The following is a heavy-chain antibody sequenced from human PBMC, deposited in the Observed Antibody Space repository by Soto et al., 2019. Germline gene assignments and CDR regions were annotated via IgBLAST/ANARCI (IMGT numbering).Heavy chain of an antibody. V-gene: IGHV1-18*04. J-gene: IGHJ4*02. CDR2: ISGHDGKT. Sequence: QVELKQSGAAVKKPGASVKVSCRASGYTFANYGITWVRQAPGQGLQWMGWISGHDGKTKSNKNLQGRITMTTDTSTNTAYLELQNLKSEDTAISYCARDSAFLFGSTGYFDYWGQGTLVSVSS. CDR1: GYTFANYG. D-gene: IGHD2-15*01. CDR3: ARDSAFLFGSTGYFDY.